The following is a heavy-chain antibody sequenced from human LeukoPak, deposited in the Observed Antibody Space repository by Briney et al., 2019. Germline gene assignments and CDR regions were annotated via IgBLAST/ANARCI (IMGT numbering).Heavy chain of an antibody. CDR2: IYHSGST. D-gene: IGHD3-3*01. Sequence: SETLSLTCAVSGDSISSGGYSWSWIRQPPGKGLEWIGYIYHSGSTYYNPSLKSRVTISVDRSKNQFSLKLSSVTAADTAVYYCARSGYYSYGMDVWGQGTTVTVSS. CDR1: GDSISSGGYS. V-gene: IGHV4-30-2*01. J-gene: IGHJ6*02. CDR3: ARSGYYSYGMDV.